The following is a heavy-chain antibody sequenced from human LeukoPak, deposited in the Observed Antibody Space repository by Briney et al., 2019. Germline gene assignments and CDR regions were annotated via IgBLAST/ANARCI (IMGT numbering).Heavy chain of an antibody. CDR3: ARIWRDAFDI. Sequence: ASVKVSCKASGGTFSGYAISWVRQAPGQGLEWMGIINPSGGSTSYAQKFQGRVTMTRDMSTSTVYMELSSLRSEDTAVYYCARIWRDAFDIWGQGTMVTVSS. D-gene: IGHD1-1*01. V-gene: IGHV1-46*01. J-gene: IGHJ3*02. CDR2: INPSGGST. CDR1: GGTFSGYA.